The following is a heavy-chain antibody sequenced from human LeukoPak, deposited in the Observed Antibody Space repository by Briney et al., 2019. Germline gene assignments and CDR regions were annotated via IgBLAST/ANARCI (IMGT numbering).Heavy chain of an antibody. CDR1: GGSFSGYY. V-gene: IGHV4-34*01. Sequence: PSETLSLTCAVYGGSFSGYYWSWIRQPPGKGLEWIGEINHSGSTNYNPSLKSRVTISVDTSKKQFSLKLSSVTAADTAVYYCFTNYFDISGPKKNYWGQGTLVTVSS. J-gene: IGHJ4*02. CDR3: FTNYFDISGPKKNY. CDR2: INHSGST. D-gene: IGHD3-22*01.